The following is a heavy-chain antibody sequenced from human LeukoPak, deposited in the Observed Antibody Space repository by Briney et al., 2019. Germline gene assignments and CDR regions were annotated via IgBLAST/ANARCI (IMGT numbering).Heavy chain of an antibody. Sequence: ASVKVSCKASGYTFTSYGISWVRQAPGQGLEWMGWISAYNGNTNYAQKLQGRVTMTTDTSTSTAYMELRSLRSDDTAVYYCARLLGASGSYYTPFDYWGQGTLVTVSS. CDR1: GYTFTSYG. CDR3: ARLLGASGSYYTPFDY. D-gene: IGHD3-10*01. J-gene: IGHJ4*02. CDR2: ISAYNGNT. V-gene: IGHV1-18*01.